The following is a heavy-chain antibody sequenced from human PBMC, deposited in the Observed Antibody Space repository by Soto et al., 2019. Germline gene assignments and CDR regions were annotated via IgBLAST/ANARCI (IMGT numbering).Heavy chain of an antibody. J-gene: IGHJ4*02. CDR3: AKVFYYYDSSGYYYFDY. CDR2: ISGSGSTI. D-gene: IGHD3-22*01. V-gene: IGHV3-23*01. Sequence: GGSLRLSCAASGFTFSSYAVSWVRQAPGKGPEWISSISGSGSTIYYADSVKGRFTISRDNSKNTLYLQMSSLRAEDTDVYYCAKVFYYYDSSGYYYFDYWGQGTLVTVSS. CDR1: GFTFSSYA.